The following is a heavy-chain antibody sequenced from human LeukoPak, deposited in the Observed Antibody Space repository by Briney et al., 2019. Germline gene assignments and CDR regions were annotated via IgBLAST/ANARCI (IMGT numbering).Heavy chain of an antibody. J-gene: IGHJ4*02. CDR3: ARGRDGYNFKGDY. D-gene: IGHD5-24*01. Sequence: GASVKISCKASGYTFTSYGISWVRQAPGQGLEWMGWISAYNGNTNYAQKLQGTVTITTDTSTSTAYMELRSLRSDDTAVYCCARGRDGYNFKGDYWGQGTLVTVSS. CDR1: GYTFTSYG. CDR2: ISAYNGNT. V-gene: IGHV1-18*01.